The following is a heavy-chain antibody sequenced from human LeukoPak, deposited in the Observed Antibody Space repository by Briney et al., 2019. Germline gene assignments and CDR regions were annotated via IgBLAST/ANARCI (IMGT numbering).Heavy chain of an antibody. D-gene: IGHD2-21*02. Sequence: GGSLRLSCAASGFTFSSYAMSWVRQAPGKGLEWVSAISGSGGSTYYADSVKGRFTISRDNSKNTLYLQMNSLRAEDTAVCYCAKGNSGDCYSNWFDPWGQGTLVTVSS. J-gene: IGHJ5*02. V-gene: IGHV3-23*01. CDR1: GFTFSSYA. CDR2: ISGSGGST. CDR3: AKGNSGDCYSNWFDP.